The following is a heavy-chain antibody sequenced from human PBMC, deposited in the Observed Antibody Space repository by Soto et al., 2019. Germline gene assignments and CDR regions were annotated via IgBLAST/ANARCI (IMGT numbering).Heavy chain of an antibody. V-gene: IGHV5-51*01. CDR2: IYPGDSDT. CDR1: GFYFASYW. CDR3: ATKPFGNYGMDV. Sequence: PGESLKISCKGSGFYFASYWIGWVRQMPGKGLEWMGNIYPGDSDTTYSPSLHGQVTISADKSINTAYLQFSGLKASDTAIYYCATKPFGNYGMDVWGQGTKVTVSS. J-gene: IGHJ6*02. D-gene: IGHD3-10*01.